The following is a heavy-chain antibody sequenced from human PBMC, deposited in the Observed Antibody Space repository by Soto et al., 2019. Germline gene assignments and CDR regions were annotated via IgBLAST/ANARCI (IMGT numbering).Heavy chain of an antibody. CDR3: ARRAGSSWGDFDY. D-gene: IGHD6-13*01. J-gene: IGHJ4*02. CDR2: ITDNGVST. Sequence: EAQLLESGGGLVRPGGSLRLSCEASGFTFSSYAMSWVRQAPGKGLEWVSAITDNGVSTYDADSVKGRFTISRDNSKNTLYLQMNSLRAEDTAVCYCARRAGSSWGDFDYWGQGTLVIVSS. CDR1: GFTFSSYA. V-gene: IGHV3-23*01.